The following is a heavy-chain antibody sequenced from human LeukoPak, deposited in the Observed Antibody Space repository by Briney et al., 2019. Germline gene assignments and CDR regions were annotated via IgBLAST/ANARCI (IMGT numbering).Heavy chain of an antibody. V-gene: IGHV4-4*07. CDR3: ARAVRDGYNNWFDP. CDR2: IYTSGST. Sequence: SETLSLTCTVSGGSISSHYWSWIRQPAGKGLEWIGRIYTSGSTNYNPSLRSRVTMSVDTSKNQFSLKLSSVTAAHTAVYYCARAVRDGYNNWFDPWGQGTLVTVSS. CDR1: GGSISSHY. J-gene: IGHJ5*02. D-gene: IGHD5-24*01.